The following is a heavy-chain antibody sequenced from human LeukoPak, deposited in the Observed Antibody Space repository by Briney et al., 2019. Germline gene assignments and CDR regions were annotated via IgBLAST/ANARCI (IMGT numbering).Heavy chain of an antibody. V-gene: IGHV3-21*01. J-gene: IGHJ4*02. CDR2: ISSSSSYI. Sequence: GGSLRLSCAASGFTFSSYSMNWVRQAPGKGLEWVSSISSSSSYIYYADSVKGRFTISRDNAKNSLYLQMNSLRAEDTAVYYCARATNFIAVGGTTHWGQGTLVTVSS. CDR3: ARATNFIAVGGTTH. CDR1: GFTFSSYS. D-gene: IGHD6-19*01.